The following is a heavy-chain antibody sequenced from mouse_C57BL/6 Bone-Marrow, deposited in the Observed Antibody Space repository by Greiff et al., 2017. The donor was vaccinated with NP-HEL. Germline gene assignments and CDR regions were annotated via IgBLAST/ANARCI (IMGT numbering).Heavy chain of an antibody. Sequence: QVTLKESGPGILQPSQTLSLTCSFSGFSLSTFGMGVGWIRQPSGQGLEWLAHIWWDDDKYYNPALKSRLTISKDTSTDQVDNKIANVDIADTATYYCARIAYYCGPYAMDYWGQGTSVTVSS. D-gene: IGHD1-1*01. CDR3: ARIAYYCGPYAMDY. CDR1: GFSLSTFGMG. CDR2: IWWDDDK. J-gene: IGHJ4*01. V-gene: IGHV8-8*01.